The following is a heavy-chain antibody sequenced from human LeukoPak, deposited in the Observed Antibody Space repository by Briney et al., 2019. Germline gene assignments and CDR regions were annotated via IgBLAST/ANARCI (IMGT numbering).Heavy chain of an antibody. CDR3: ARDSGSYHHW. CDR2: IFIGGNT. CDR1: GFTVSSNY. D-gene: IGHD1-26*01. Sequence: GGSLRLSCTASGFTVSSNYMSWVRQAPGKGLEWVSVIFIGGNTYYADSVKGRFTISRDNSKNTLDLQMNSLRVEDTAMYYCARDSGSYHHWWGQGTLVTVSS. V-gene: IGHV3-66*01. J-gene: IGHJ4*02.